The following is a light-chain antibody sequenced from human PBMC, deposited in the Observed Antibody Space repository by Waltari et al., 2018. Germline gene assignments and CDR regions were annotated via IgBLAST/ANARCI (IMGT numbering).Light chain of an antibody. CDR1: QGIGSF. CDR2: DAS. V-gene: IGKV3-11*01. J-gene: IGKJ4*01. Sequence: EIVLTQSPATLSLSPGERATLSCRASQGIGSFLAWYQQRPGQAPRLLIYDASNRATGIPARFSGSGSGTDFTLTLSSLEPEDFAVYYCQQRSNWPPTFGGGTKVEI. CDR3: QQRSNWPPT.